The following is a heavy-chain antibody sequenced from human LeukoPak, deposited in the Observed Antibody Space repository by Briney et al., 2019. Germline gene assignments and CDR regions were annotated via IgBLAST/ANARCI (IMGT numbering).Heavy chain of an antibody. CDR3: ARGGLKENWFDP. D-gene: IGHD3-10*01. V-gene: IGHV1-69*06. CDR2: IIPIFGTA. J-gene: IGHJ5*02. Sequence: GASVKVSCKASGYSFTSHYMHWVRQAPGQGLEWMGGIIPIFGTANYAQKFQGRVTITADKSTSTAYMELSSLRSEDTAVYYCARGGLKENWFDPWGQGTLVTVSS. CDR1: GYSFTSHY.